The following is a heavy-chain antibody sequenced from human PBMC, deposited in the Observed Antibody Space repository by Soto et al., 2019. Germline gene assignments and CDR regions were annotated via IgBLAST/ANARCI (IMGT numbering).Heavy chain of an antibody. CDR1: GVTFGDYW. Sequence: GSMRLACAASGVTFGDYWRSWVRQAPGKGLEWVANIKQDGSEKYYVDSVKGRFTISRDNAKNSLYLQMNSPRAEDTAVYYCASGYDFWSGKLAKKFDPWGKGPLIT. V-gene: IGHV3-7*01. CDR2: IKQDGSEK. D-gene: IGHD3-3*01. J-gene: IGHJ5*02. CDR3: ASGYDFWSGKLAKKFDP.